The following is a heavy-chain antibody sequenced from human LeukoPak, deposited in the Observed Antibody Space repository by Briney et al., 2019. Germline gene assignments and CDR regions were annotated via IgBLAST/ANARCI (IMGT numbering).Heavy chain of an antibody. J-gene: IGHJ4*02. CDR2: IYHSGSI. D-gene: IGHD5-12*01. V-gene: IGHV4-38-2*01. CDR1: GFTFSSYA. CDR3: ARVVGDIVATIFGYFDY. Sequence: PGGSLRLSCAASGFTFSSYAMSWVRQAPGKGLEWIGSIYHSGSIYYNPSLKSRVTISVDRSMNQFSLKLSSVTAADTAVYYCARVVGDIVATIFGYFDYWGQGTLVTVSS.